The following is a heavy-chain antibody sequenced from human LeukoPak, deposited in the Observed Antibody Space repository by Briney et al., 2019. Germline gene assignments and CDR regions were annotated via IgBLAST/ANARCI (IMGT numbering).Heavy chain of an antibody. V-gene: IGHV4-59*01. Sequence: SETLSLACTVSGGSISSNYWSWIRQPPGKGLEWIGYIYNSGTTNYNPSLKGRVTLSIDTSKNQLSLKLRSVTAADTAVYYCARDRSLGIIDYWGQGTLVTVSS. CDR2: IYNSGTT. J-gene: IGHJ4*02. CDR3: ARDRSLGIIDY. CDR1: GGSISSNY. D-gene: IGHD3-16*01.